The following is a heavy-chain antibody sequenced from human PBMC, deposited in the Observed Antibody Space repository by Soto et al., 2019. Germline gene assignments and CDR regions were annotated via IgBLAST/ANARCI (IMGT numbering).Heavy chain of an antibody. CDR2: INPNSGGT. CDR1: GYTFTGYY. J-gene: IGHJ6*02. D-gene: IGHD5-18*01. Sequence: ASVKVSCKASGYTFTGYYMHWVRQAPGQGLEWMGWINPNSGGTNYAQKFQGRVTMTRDTSISTAYMELSRLRSDDTAVYYCARGGPGRIQLWSPDYYYGMDVWGQGNPGHRLL. V-gene: IGHV1-2*02. CDR3: ARGGPGRIQLWSPDYYYGMDV.